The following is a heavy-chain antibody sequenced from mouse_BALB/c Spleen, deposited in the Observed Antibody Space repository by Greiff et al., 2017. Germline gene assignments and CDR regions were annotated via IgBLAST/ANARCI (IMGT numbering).Heavy chain of an antibody. Sequence: VQLQQSGAELVKPGASVKLSCTASGFNIKDTYMHWVKQRPEQGLEWIGRIDPANGNTKYDPKFQGKATITADTSSNTAYLQLSSLTSEDTAVYYCARELYYYGSSYDYAMDDWGQGTSVTVAS. CDR1: GFNIKDTY. V-gene: IGHV14-3*02. D-gene: IGHD1-1*01. CDR3: ARELYYYGSSYDYAMDD. CDR2: IDPANGNT. J-gene: IGHJ4*01.